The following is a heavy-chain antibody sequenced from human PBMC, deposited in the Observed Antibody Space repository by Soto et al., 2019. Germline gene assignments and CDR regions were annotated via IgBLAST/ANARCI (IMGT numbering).Heavy chain of an antibody. V-gene: IGHV4-39*01. D-gene: IGHD5-12*01. CDR2: IYYSGST. CDR3: ASSAGIVATIRTLDYYGMDV. Sequence: QLQLQESGPGLVKPSETLSLTCTVSGGSISSSSYYWGWIRQPPGKGLEWIGSIYYSGSTYYNPSLKSRVTISVDTSKNQFSLKLSSVTAADTAVYYCASSAGIVATIRTLDYYGMDVWGQGTTVTVSS. CDR1: GGSISSSSYY. J-gene: IGHJ6*02.